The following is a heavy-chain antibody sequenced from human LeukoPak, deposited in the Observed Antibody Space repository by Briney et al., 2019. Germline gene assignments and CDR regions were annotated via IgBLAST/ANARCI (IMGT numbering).Heavy chain of an antibody. CDR1: GYTFTSYY. Sequence: ASVKVSCKASGYTFTSYYMHWARQAPGQGLEWMGIINPSGGSTSYAQKFQGRVTMTRDTSTSTVYMELSSLRSEDTAVYYCARDMSGAVGNYYYYMDVWGKGTTVTVSS. J-gene: IGHJ6*03. V-gene: IGHV1-46*01. D-gene: IGHD3-10*01. CDR2: INPSGGST. CDR3: ARDMSGAVGNYYYYMDV.